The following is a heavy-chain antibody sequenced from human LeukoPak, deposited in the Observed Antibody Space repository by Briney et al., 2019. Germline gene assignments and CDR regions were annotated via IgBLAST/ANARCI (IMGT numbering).Heavy chain of an antibody. CDR1: GGSISSYY. D-gene: IGHD3-22*01. CDR3: AGALRDYDSSGYPFDY. Sequence: PSETLSLTCTVSGGSISSYYWSWIRQPPGKGLERIGYIYYSGSTNYNPSLKSRVTISVDTSKNQFSLKLSSVTAADTAVYYCAGALRDYDSSGYPFDYWGQGTLVTVSS. V-gene: IGHV4-59*01. CDR2: IYYSGST. J-gene: IGHJ4*02.